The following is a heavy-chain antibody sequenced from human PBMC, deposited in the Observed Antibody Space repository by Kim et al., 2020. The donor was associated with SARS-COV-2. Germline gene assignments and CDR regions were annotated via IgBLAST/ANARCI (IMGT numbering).Heavy chain of an antibody. Sequence: YSGATNSTPTRTSRGTISVDTSKNQFSLKLSSVTAADTAVYYCARGFGDVWGKGTTVTVSS. CDR3: ARGFGDV. CDR2: YSGAT. V-gene: IGHV4-59*09. J-gene: IGHJ6*04. D-gene: IGHD3-10*01.